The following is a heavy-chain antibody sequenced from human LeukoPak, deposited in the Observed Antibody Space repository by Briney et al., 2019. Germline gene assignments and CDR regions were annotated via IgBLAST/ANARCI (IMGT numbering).Heavy chain of an antibody. Sequence: SETLSLTCTVSGDSISNHYWSWIRQSPGMGLEWIGYIPYNGSTSYNPSLRSRVTISGDTSKNHFSLKLSSVTAADTALYYCARDSYYGSASSHLDYWGQGTLVTVSS. CDR1: GDSISNHY. J-gene: IGHJ4*02. V-gene: IGHV4-59*11. CDR2: IPYNGST. CDR3: ARDSYYGSASSHLDY. D-gene: IGHD3-10*01.